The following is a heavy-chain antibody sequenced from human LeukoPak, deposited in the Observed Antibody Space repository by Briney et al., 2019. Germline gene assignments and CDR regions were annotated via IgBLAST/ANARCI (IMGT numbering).Heavy chain of an antibody. D-gene: IGHD2-15*01. CDR1: GFAFSNYA. Sequence: PGGSLRLSCAASGFAFSNYAMSWVRQTPGKGLECVSVVTGSGGDTYYTGSVNGRFTISRDNSKNTLYLRMNSLRAEDTAVYYCARGTLEHCSGASCYPLDSWGQGTLVTVSS. V-gene: IGHV3-23*01. J-gene: IGHJ5*01. CDR2: VTGSGGDT. CDR3: ARGTLEHCSGASCYPLDS.